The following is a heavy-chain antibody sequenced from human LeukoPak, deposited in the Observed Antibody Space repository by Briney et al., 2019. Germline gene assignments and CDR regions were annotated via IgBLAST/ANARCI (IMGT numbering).Heavy chain of an antibody. V-gene: IGHV3-30*18. Sequence: GRPLRLSCAASGFTFSSYGMHRVRQAPGKGLEWVAVISYDGSNKYYADSVKGRFTISRDNSKNTLYLQMNSLRAEDTAVYYCAKGWNVVFDYWGQGTLVTVSS. CDR3: AKGWNVVFDY. CDR1: GFTFSSYG. J-gene: IGHJ4*02. D-gene: IGHD1-1*01. CDR2: ISYDGSNK.